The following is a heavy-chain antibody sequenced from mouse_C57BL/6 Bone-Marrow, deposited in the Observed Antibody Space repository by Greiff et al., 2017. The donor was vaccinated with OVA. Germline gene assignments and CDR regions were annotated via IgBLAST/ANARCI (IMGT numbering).Heavy chain of an antibody. D-gene: IGHD2-13*01. J-gene: IGHJ3*01. CDR2: IRNKANNHAT. Sequence: DVQLQESGGGLVQPGGSMKLSCAASGFTFSDASMDWVRQSPEKGLEWVAEIRNKANNHATYYAESVKGRFTISRDDSKSSVYLQMNSLRAEDTGIYYCTRDYSDYEGLGYWGQGTLVTVSA. CDR1: GFTFSDAS. CDR3: TRDYSDYEGLGY. V-gene: IGHV6-6*01.